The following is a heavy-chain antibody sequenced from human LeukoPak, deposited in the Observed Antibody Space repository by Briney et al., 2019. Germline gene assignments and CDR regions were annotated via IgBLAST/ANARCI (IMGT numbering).Heavy chain of an antibody. CDR2: VHPSEGT. D-gene: IGHD6-13*01. V-gene: IGHV4-4*02. Sequence: SETLSLTCAVSGGSVSHSNWWTWVRQSPGKGLEWIGEVHPSEGTNYNPSLKSRVTISLDKSKNQFSLELNSVTAADTAVYYCARGPVSPYSSSWCGLLGYWGQGTLVTVSS. CDR1: GGSVSHSNW. CDR3: ARGPVSPYSSSWCGLLGY. J-gene: IGHJ4*02.